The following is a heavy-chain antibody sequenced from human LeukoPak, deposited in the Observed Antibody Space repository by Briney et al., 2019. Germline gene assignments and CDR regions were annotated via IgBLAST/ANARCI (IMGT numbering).Heavy chain of an antibody. CDR1: GGSFSGYY. CDR3: ARDSWSGYYFDY. CDR2: IYTSGST. J-gene: IGHJ4*02. D-gene: IGHD3-3*01. Sequence: PSETLSLTCAVYGGSFSGYYWSWIRQPPGKGLEWIGRIYTSGSTNYNPSLKSRVTISVDTSKNQFSLKLSSVTAADTAVYYCARDSWSGYYFDYWGQGTLVTVSS. V-gene: IGHV4-59*10.